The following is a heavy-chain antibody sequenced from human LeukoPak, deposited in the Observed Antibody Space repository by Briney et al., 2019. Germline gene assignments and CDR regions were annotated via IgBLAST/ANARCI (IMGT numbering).Heavy chain of an antibody. Sequence: GGSLRLSCVASGFTISDHYMDWVRQAPGKGLEWVSYISNSGSTRYYADSVKGRITISRDNAKNSLFLQMDSLRAEDTAVYYCARAGGCSSTSCYIMEDYYYYYYMDVWGKGTTVTVSS. V-gene: IGHV3-11*01. CDR2: ISNSGSTR. CDR1: GFTISDHY. J-gene: IGHJ6*03. D-gene: IGHD2-2*02. CDR3: ARAGGCSSTSCYIMEDYYYYYYMDV.